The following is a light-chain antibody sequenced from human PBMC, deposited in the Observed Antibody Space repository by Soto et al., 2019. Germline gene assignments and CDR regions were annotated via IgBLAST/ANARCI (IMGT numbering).Light chain of an antibody. CDR3: QQSYSFT. V-gene: IGKV1-39*01. Sequence: DIQMTQSPSSLSASVGDRVTITCRASQAINTYLNWYQQKPGKAPKVLIHTASTLLSGVPSRFSGSGSGTYFTLTIHHPQPEDFETYYCQQSYSFTFGPGTKVDIK. CDR1: QAINTY. J-gene: IGKJ3*01. CDR2: TAS.